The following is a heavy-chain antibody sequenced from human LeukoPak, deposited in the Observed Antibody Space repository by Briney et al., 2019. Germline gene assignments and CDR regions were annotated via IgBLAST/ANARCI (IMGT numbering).Heavy chain of an antibody. CDR3: APLNWYSPGGY. CDR2: ISDSGGNA. Sequence: GGSLRLSCAASGFSFASYSMSWVRQAPGKGLQWVSAISDSGGNADYADSVRGRFTTSRDNSKNTLYLQMNSLRVDDTAVYYCAPLNWYSPGGYWGQGTLVTVSS. CDR1: GFSFASYS. J-gene: IGHJ4*02. V-gene: IGHV3-23*01. D-gene: IGHD2-21*01.